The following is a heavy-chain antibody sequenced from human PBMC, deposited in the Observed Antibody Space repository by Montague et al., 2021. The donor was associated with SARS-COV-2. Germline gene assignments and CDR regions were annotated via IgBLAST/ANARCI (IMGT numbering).Heavy chain of an antibody. D-gene: IGHD2-2*01. V-gene: IGHV6-1*01. CDR2: TYYRSKWYN. Sequence: CAISGDSVSSNIATWNWIRQSPSRGLEWLGRTYYRSKWYNDYAESEKSRITIDPDTSKHQFSLHLSSVTPGDTAVYYCARIPVGSKYYFDFWGQGTLVTVSS. CDR1: GDSVSSNIAT. J-gene: IGHJ4*02. CDR3: ARIPVGSKYYFDF.